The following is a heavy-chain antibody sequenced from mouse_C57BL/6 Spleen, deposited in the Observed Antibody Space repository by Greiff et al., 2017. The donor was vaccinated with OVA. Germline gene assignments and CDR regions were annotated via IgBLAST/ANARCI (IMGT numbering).Heavy chain of an antibody. CDR3: ARGYGSSPAWFAY. D-gene: IGHD1-1*01. J-gene: IGHJ3*01. V-gene: IGHV1-55*01. CDR1: GYTFTSYW. CDR2: IYPGSGST. Sequence: QVQLQQPGAELVKPGASVKMSCKASGYTFTSYWITWVKQRPGQGLEWIGDIYPGSGSTNYNEKFKSKATLTVDTSSSTAYMQLSSLTSEDSAVYYSARGYGSSPAWFAYWGQGTLVTVSA.